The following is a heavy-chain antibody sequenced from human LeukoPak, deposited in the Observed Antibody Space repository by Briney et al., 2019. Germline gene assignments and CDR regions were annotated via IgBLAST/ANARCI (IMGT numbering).Heavy chain of an antibody. Sequence: GGSLSLSCAASGFTFSSYAMSWVRQAPGKGLEWVSAISGSGGSTYYADSVKGRFTISRANSKNTMDLQMNSLRDEDTAVYYCAKDLYSVGATCFDYWGQGTLVTVSS. CDR3: AKDLYSVGATCFDY. V-gene: IGHV3-23*01. D-gene: IGHD1-26*01. CDR2: ISGSGGST. J-gene: IGHJ4*02. CDR1: GFTFSSYA.